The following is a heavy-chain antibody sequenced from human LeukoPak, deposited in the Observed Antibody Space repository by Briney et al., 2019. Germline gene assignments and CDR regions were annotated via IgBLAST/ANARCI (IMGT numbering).Heavy chain of an antibody. J-gene: IGHJ4*02. CDR3: ARDRTYDSSGYYTDY. Sequence: GGSLRLSCAASGFTFSDYYMSWIRQAPGKGLEWVSSISTSSSYTRYADSVKGRFTISRDNAKNSLYLQMNSLRAEDRAVYYCARDRTYDSSGYYTDYWGQGTLVTVSS. CDR1: GFTFSDYY. V-gene: IGHV3-11*06. CDR2: ISTSSSYT. D-gene: IGHD3-22*01.